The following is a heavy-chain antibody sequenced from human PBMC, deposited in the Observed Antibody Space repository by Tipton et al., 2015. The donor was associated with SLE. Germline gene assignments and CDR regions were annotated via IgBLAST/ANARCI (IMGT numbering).Heavy chain of an antibody. Sequence: TLSLTCTVSGGSISSGSYYWSWIRQPAGKGLEWIGHIYTSGRTNYNPSLTSRVTISVDTSKNQFSLKLSSVTAADTAVYYCARGWITGTTGVYYYSGMDVWGQGTTVTVSS. CDR3: ARGWITGTTGVYYYSGMDV. CDR1: GGSISSGSYY. CDR2: IYTSGRT. V-gene: IGHV4-61*09. D-gene: IGHD1-14*01. J-gene: IGHJ6*02.